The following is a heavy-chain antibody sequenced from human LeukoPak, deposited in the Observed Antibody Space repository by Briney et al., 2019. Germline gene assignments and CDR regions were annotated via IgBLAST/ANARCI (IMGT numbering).Heavy chain of an antibody. CDR1: GGSISSSYYY. Sequence: SETLSLTCTVSGGSISSSYYYWGWIRQPPGKGLEWIGSIYYSGSTYYNPSLKSRVTISVDTSKNQFSLKLSSVTAADTAVYYCASRGLVFGFFDYWGQGTLVTVSS. J-gene: IGHJ4*02. D-gene: IGHD6-19*01. V-gene: IGHV4-39*01. CDR3: ASRGLVFGFFDY. CDR2: IYYSGST.